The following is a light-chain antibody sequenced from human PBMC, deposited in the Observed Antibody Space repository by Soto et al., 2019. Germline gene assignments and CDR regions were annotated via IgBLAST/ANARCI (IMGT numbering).Light chain of an antibody. V-gene: IGKV2-28*01. CDR1: QSLLHLNGYNY. Sequence: DIVMTQSPLSLPVTPGEPASISCRSSQSLLHLNGYNYLDWYLQRPGQSPQLLICLGSNRASGVPDRFSGSVSGTDFTLEISRVEAEDVGVYYCMQALETPRTFGQGTKLEIK. CDR2: LGS. J-gene: IGKJ2*01. CDR3: MQALETPRT.